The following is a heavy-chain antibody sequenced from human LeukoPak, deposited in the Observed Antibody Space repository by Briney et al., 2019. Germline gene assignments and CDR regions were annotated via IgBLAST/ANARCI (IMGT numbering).Heavy chain of an antibody. CDR3: ARSGIGRAFDI. V-gene: IGHV3-74*03. CDR2: INKDATIT. D-gene: IGHD3-10*01. J-gene: IGHJ3*02. Sequence: GGSLRLSCAASAFSINNFWMHWVRQGPGKGLEWVSRINKDATITTYADSVKGRFTVPRDNVKNMVYLDMNGLRGDDTAVYYCARSGIGRAFDIWGQGATVTVSS. CDR1: AFSINNFW.